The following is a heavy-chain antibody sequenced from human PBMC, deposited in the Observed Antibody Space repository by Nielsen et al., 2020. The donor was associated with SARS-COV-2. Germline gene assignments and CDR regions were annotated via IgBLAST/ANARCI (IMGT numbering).Heavy chain of an antibody. J-gene: IGHJ6*02. CDR1: GFAFNTFW. CDR3: GQDMDV. CDR2: INRDGSET. Sequence: GESLKISCAASGFAFNTFWMYWVRQAPGKGLEWVANINRDGSETYYVDSVRGRFTISRDNAKQSLHLHMTSLTADDTVIYFCGQDMDVWGQGTTVTVSS. V-gene: IGHV3-7*01.